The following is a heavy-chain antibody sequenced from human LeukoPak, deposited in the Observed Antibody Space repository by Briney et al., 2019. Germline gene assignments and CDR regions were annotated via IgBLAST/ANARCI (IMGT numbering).Heavy chain of an antibody. CDR1: GYTFTSYA. J-gene: IGHJ5*02. Sequence: VASVKVSCKASGYTFTSYAMNWVRQAPGQGLEWMGWINTNTGNPTYAQGFTGRFVFSLDTSVTTAYLQISSLKAEDTAVYYCVRDVGNYDSRGYYLGWFDPWGQGTLVTVFS. D-gene: IGHD3-22*01. V-gene: IGHV7-4-1*02. CDR3: VRDVGNYDSRGYYLGWFDP. CDR2: INTNTGNP.